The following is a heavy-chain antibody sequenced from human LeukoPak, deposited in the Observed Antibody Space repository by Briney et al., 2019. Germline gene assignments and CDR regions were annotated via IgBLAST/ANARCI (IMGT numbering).Heavy chain of an antibody. CDR3: ARDRADTAMDLLVGDMDV. D-gene: IGHD5-18*01. CDR2: IYYSGST. J-gene: IGHJ6*03. Sequence: PSETLSLTCTVSGGSISSYYWSWIRQPPGKGLEWIGYIYYSGSTNYNPSLKSRVTISVDTSKNQFSLKLSSVTAADTAVYYCARDRADTAMDLLVGDMDVWGKGTTVTVSS. CDR1: GGSISSYY. V-gene: IGHV4-59*01.